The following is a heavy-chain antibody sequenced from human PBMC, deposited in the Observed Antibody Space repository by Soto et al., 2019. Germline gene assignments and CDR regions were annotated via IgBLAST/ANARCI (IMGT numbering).Heavy chain of an antibody. V-gene: IGHV1-3*01. CDR1: GYTFTSYA. CDR3: ASLVRPYSSSLYGWGFWFDP. J-gene: IGHJ5*02. Sequence: QVQLVQSGAEVKKPGASVKVSCKASGYTFTSYAMHWVRQAPGQRLEWMGWINAGNGNTKYSQKFQGRVTITRDTSASTAYMELSSLRSEDTAVYYCASLVRPYSSSLYGWGFWFDPWGQGTLVTVSS. D-gene: IGHD6-13*01. CDR2: INAGNGNT.